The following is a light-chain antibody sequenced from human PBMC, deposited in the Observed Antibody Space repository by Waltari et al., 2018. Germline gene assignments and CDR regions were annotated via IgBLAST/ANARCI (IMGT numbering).Light chain of an antibody. J-gene: IGLJ2*01. V-gene: IGLV2-14*01. Sequence: QSALTQPAPVSGSPGQSITIPCPGTSSDVGGYNYLPWYQQHPGKAPKPMIYEVSNRPSGVSNRFSGSKSGNTASLTISGLQAEDEADYYCSSYTSSSTLDVVFGGGTKLTVL. CDR3: SSYTSSSTLDVV. CDR2: EVS. CDR1: SSDVGGYNY.